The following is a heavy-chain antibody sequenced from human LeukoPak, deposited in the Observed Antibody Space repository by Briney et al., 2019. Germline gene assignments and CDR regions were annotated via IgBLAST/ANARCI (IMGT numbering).Heavy chain of an antibody. CDR2: ISSSGSTI. CDR3: ARGVLEWLSPFDY. Sequence: GGSLRLSCAASGFTFSDYYMSWIRQAPGKGLEWVSYISSSGSTIYYADSVKGRFSISRDDAKNSLYLQMNSLRAEDTAVYYCARGVLEWLSPFDYWGQGTLVTVSS. D-gene: IGHD3-3*01. J-gene: IGHJ4*02. CDR1: GFTFSDYY. V-gene: IGHV3-11*04.